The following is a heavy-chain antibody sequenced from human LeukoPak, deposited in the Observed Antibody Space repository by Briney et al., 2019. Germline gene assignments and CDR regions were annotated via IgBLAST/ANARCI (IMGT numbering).Heavy chain of an antibody. J-gene: IGHJ4*02. CDR2: INPDGSNT. CDR1: GFTFSNYW. D-gene: IGHD3-10*01. CDR3: AKDLHYGSADY. Sequence: GGSLRLSCAASGFTFSNYWMHWVRQDPGKELVWVSYINPDGSNTNYADSVKGRFTISRDNAKNALYLQMNSLRAEDTAVYYCAKDLHYGSADYWGQGTLVTVSS. V-gene: IGHV3-74*01.